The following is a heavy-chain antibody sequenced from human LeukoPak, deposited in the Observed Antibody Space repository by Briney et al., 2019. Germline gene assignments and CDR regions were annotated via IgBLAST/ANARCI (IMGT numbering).Heavy chain of an antibody. J-gene: IGHJ4*02. Sequence: GGSLRLSCTASGFTFGDYAMSWVRQAPGKGLEWVSAISGSGGSTYYADSVKGRFTISRDNSKNTLYLQMNSLRAEDTAVYYCAKPSRQTLGAHPEDFDYWGQGTLVTVSS. CDR3: AKPSRQTLGAHPEDFDY. CDR2: ISGSGGST. CDR1: GFTFGDYA. D-gene: IGHD1-26*01. V-gene: IGHV3-23*01.